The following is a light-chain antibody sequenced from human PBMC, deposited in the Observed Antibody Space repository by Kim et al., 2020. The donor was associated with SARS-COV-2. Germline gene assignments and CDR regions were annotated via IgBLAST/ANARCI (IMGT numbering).Light chain of an antibody. V-gene: IGKV3-15*01. CDR1: QSVSSN. CDR2: CAS. CDR3: QQYNNSPRT. J-gene: IGKJ4*01. Sequence: EIVMTQSPATLSVSPGERATLSCRASQSVSSNLAWYQQKPGQAPRLLIYCASTRATGIPARFSGSGSGTEFTLTISSLQSEDFAVYYCQQYNNSPRTFGGGTKVDIK.